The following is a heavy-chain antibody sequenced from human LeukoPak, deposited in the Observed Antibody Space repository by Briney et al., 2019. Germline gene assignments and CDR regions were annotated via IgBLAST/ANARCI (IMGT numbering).Heavy chain of an antibody. V-gene: IGHV3-30-3*01. CDR2: ISYDGSNK. CDR3: AKGLATGVGPYMGYHYYMDV. Sequence: GGSLRLSCAASGFTFSSYAMHWVRQAPGKGLEWVAVISYDGSNKYYADSVKGRFTISRDNSKNTLSLQMNSLRAEDAAVYYCAKGLATGVGPYMGYHYYMDVWGKGTTVTVSS. D-gene: IGHD3-16*01. CDR1: GFTFSSYA. J-gene: IGHJ6*03.